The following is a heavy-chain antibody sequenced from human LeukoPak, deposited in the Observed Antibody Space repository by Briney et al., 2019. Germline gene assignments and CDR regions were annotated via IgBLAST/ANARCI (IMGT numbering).Heavy chain of an antibody. J-gene: IGHJ4*02. CDR3: ARGGVAAKYYFDY. D-gene: IGHD3-10*01. V-gene: IGHV4-59*11. CDR1: GGSISPLY. Sequence: SETLSLTCIVSGGSISPLYWSWIRQPPGKGLEIIGYIYYSGTTNYNPSLKSRVTLSVDTSKNQCSLTLGSVTAADTAVYYCARGGVAAKYYFDYWGQGTLVTVSS. CDR2: IYYSGTT.